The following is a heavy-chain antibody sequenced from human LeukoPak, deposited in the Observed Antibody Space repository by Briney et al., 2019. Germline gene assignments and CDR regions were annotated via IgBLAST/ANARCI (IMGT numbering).Heavy chain of an antibody. CDR2: IYTSGNT. V-gene: IGHV4-61*02. CDR1: GGSISSGGYY. Sequence: TSETLSLTCAVSGGSISSGGYYWSWTRQPAGKGLEWIGRIYTSGNTNYNPSLKSRVTMSVDTSKNQFSLKLSSVTAADTAVYFCAREERATSHFNFYYGVDVWGQGTTVTVSS. CDR3: AREERATSHFNFYYGVDV. J-gene: IGHJ6*02. D-gene: IGHD1-26*01.